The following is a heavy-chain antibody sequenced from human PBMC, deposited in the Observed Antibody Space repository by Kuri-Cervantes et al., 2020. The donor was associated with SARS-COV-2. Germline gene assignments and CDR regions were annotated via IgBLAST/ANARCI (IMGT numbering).Heavy chain of an antibody. CDR3: AREGYYGGSGFYDY. J-gene: IGHJ4*02. D-gene: IGHD3-22*01. CDR2: ITSSSSI. Sequence: GGSLRLSCAASGFTFSSYNTNWVRQAPGKGLEWISYITSSSSIYYAVSVKGRFTISGDNAKNSLNLQMNSLRAEDTAMYYYAREGYYGGSGFYDYWGQGTLVTVSS. CDR1: GFTFSSYN. V-gene: IGHV3-21*05.